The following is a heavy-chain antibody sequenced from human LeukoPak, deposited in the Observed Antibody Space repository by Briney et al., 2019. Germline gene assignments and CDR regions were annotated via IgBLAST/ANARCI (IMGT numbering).Heavy chain of an antibody. CDR3: ARGSGYDYDYYGMDV. CDR1: GGTFSSYA. V-gene: IGHV1-69*01. CDR2: IIPIFGTA. Sequence: ASVKVSCKASGGTFSSYAISWVRQAPGQGLEWMGGIIPIFGTANYAQKFKGRVTITADESTSTAYMELSSLRSEDTAVYYCARGSGYDYDYYGMDVWGKGTTVTVSS. D-gene: IGHD5-12*01. J-gene: IGHJ6*04.